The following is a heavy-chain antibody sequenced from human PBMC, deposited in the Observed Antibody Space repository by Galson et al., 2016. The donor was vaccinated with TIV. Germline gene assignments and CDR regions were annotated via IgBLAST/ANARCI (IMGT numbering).Heavy chain of an antibody. Sequence: SVKVSCKASGGTFNNYVISWVRQAPGQGLEWMGRIIPILDVATYPQKFQGRVTITADKFTSTVYMDLSSLKSDDTAVYYCARDTASGTYSGKDAFDIWGQGKMVTVSS. CDR2: IIPILDVA. CDR1: GGTFNNYV. D-gene: IGHD1-26*01. J-gene: IGHJ3*02. V-gene: IGHV1-69*04. CDR3: ARDTASGTYSGKDAFDI.